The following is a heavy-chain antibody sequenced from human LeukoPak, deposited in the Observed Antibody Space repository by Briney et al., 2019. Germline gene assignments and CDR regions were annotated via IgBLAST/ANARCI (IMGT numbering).Heavy chain of an antibody. D-gene: IGHD2/OR15-2a*01. CDR1: GGSISSSSYY. J-gene: IGHJ4*02. Sequence: PSETLSLTCTVSGGSISSSSYYWGWLRQPPGTGMEWIGSIYYSGSTYYNPSLKSRVTISVDTSKNQFSLKLSSVTAADTAVYYCARGLSLFDYWGQGTLVTVSS. CDR2: IYYSGST. V-gene: IGHV4-39*01. CDR3: ARGLSLFDY.